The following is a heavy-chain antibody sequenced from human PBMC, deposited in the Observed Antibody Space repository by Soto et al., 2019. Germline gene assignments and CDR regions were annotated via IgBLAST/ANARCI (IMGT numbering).Heavy chain of an antibody. CDR3: ARRPRGYSYGYFDY. J-gene: IGHJ4*02. Sequence: SETLSLTCTVSGGSISSGDYYWSWIRQPPGKGLEWIGYIYYSGSTNYNSSLKSRVTISVDTSKNQFSLKLSSVTAADTAVYYCARRPRGYSYGYFDYWGQGTQVTVSS. CDR2: IYYSGST. V-gene: IGHV4-61*08. CDR1: GGSISSGDYY. D-gene: IGHD5-18*01.